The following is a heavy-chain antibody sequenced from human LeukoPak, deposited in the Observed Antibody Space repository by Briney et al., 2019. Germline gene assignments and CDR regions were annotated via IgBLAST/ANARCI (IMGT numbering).Heavy chain of an antibody. V-gene: IGHV3-21*01. CDR3: ARDNGITIFGADGNYMDV. CDR1: GFTFSSYS. D-gene: IGHD3-3*01. J-gene: IGHJ6*03. Sequence: PGGSLRLSCAASGFTFSSYSMNWVRQAPGKGLEWVSSISSSSSYIYYADSVKGRFTISRDNAKNSLYLQMNSLRAEDTAVYYCARDNGITIFGADGNYMDVWGKGTTVTVSS. CDR2: ISSSSSYI.